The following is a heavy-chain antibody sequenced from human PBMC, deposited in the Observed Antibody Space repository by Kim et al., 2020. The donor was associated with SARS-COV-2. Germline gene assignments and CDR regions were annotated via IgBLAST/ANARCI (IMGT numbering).Heavy chain of an antibody. CDR3: AKDLSSSTGCYWCYYGMDV. Sequence: GRFPVSRDNAKNTLYLQMNSLRAEDTAVYYCAKDLSSSTGCYWCYYGMDVWGQGTTVTVSS. J-gene: IGHJ6*02. D-gene: IGHD2-2*01. V-gene: IGHV3-30*02.